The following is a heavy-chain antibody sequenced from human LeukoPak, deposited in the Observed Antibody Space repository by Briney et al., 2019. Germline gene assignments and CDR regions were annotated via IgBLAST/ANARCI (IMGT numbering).Heavy chain of an antibody. CDR1: GFTVSSYG. J-gene: IGHJ6*03. CDR2: ISGSGGST. CDR3: AKGSGYEAPYYYYYMDV. V-gene: IGHV3-23*01. Sequence: GGSLRLSCAASGFTVSSYGMSWVRQAPGKGLEWVSAISGSGGSTYYADSVKGRFTISRDNSKNTLYLHVNSLRPEDTAVYYCAKGSGYEAPYYYYYMDVWGKGTTVTISS. D-gene: IGHD5-12*01.